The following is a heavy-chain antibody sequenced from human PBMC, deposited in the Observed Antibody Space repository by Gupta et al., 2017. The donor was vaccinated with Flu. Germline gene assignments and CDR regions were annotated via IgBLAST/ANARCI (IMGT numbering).Heavy chain of an antibody. J-gene: IGHJ4*02. D-gene: IGHD3-16*01. CDR3: ARRWGGYDYYDY. CDR2: FYFTDSP. Sequence: SGTSVSSSTTYCWDWVRQPPGRGLEWIGAFYFTDSPYRNPSLTSRVTISVDNSKDQFSLRLSSVTAADTALYFCARRWGGYDYYDYWGQGIPVTVSS. CDR1: GTSVSSSTTYC. V-gene: IGHV4-39*01.